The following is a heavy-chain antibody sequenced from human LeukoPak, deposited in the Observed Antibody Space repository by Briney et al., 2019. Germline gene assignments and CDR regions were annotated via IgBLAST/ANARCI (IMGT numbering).Heavy chain of an antibody. D-gene: IGHD5-18*01. V-gene: IGHV3-49*04. Sequence: LGGSLRLSCTASGFTFGDHAMSWVRQAPGKGLEWLGFIRSKAYGGTTEYAASAKGRFTISRDDSKSIAYLQMNSLATEDTAVYCSRGPTQQWLYSGTDVWGQGTTVIVSS. J-gene: IGHJ6*02. CDR1: GFTFGDHA. CDR3: RGPTQQWLYSGTDV. CDR2: IRSKAYGGTT.